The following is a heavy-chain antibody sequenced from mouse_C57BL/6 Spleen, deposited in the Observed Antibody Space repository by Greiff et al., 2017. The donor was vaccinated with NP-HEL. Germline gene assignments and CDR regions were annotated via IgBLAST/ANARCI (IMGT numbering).Heavy chain of an antibody. CDR3: ARDTTVVAPIDY. D-gene: IGHD1-1*01. CDR2: IYPGSGST. CDR1: GYTFTSYW. Sequence: VQLQQPGAELVKPGASVKMSCKASGYTFTSYWITWVKQRPGQGLEWIGDIYPGSGSTNYNEKFKSKATLTVDTSSSTANMQLSSLTSEDSAVYYCARDTTVVAPIDYWGQGTTLTVSS. V-gene: IGHV1-55*01. J-gene: IGHJ2*01.